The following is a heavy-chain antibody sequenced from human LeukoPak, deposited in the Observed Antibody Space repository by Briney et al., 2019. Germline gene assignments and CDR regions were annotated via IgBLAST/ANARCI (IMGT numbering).Heavy chain of an antibody. CDR3: ARALVVVPAAIGRTDY. Sequence: ASVKVSCKASGYTFTSYAMNWVRQAPGQGLEWMGWINTNTGNPTYAQGFTGRFVFSLDTSVSTAYLRISSLKAEDTAVYYCARALVVVPAAIGRTDYWGQGTLVTVSS. J-gene: IGHJ4*02. CDR2: INTNTGNP. V-gene: IGHV7-4-1*02. D-gene: IGHD2-2*02. CDR1: GYTFTSYA.